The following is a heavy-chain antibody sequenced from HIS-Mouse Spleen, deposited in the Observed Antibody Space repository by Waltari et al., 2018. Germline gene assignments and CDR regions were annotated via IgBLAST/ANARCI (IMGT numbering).Heavy chain of an antibody. Sequence: EVQLVESGGGLVKPGGSLRLACAASGFPFSSCSRHWVRQAPGKGLEWVSSISSSSSYIYYADSVKGRFTISRDNAKNSLYLQMNSLRAEDTAVYYCASLYYDILTGYYRDYWGQGTLVTVSS. CDR1: GFPFSSCS. CDR3: ASLYYDILTGYYRDY. J-gene: IGHJ4*02. CDR2: ISSSSSYI. D-gene: IGHD3-9*01. V-gene: IGHV3-21*01.